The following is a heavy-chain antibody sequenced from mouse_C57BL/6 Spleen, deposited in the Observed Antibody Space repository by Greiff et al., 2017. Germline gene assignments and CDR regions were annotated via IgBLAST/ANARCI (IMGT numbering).Heavy chain of an antibody. V-gene: IGHV14-2*01. CDR2: IDPEDGAT. CDR3: ASGGYAFAD. J-gene: IGHJ3*01. CDR1: GFNIKDYY. D-gene: IGHD2-2*01. Sequence: VQLQQSGAELVKPGASVKLSCTASGFNIKDYYMHWVKQRTEQGLEWIGRIDPEDGATKYAQKFQGKATITADTSSNTAYLQLSSLTSEDTAVYYCASGGYAFADWGQGTPVTVSA.